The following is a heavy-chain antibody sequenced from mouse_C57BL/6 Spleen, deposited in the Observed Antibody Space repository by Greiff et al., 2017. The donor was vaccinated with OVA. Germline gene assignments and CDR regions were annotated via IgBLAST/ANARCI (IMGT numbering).Heavy chain of an antibody. Sequence: VMLVESGAELVKPGASVKISCKASGYAFSSYWMNWVKQRPGKGLEWIGQIYPGDGDTNYNGKFKGKATLTADKSSSTAYMQLSSLTSEDSAVYFCARVGHYGSSDYWGQGTTLTVSS. CDR2: IYPGDGDT. CDR3: ARVGHYGSSDY. J-gene: IGHJ2*01. V-gene: IGHV1-80*01. CDR1: GYAFSSYW. D-gene: IGHD1-1*01.